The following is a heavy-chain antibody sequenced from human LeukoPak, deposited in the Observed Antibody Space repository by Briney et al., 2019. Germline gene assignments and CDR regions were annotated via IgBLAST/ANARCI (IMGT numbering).Heavy chain of an antibody. V-gene: IGHV3-23*01. J-gene: IGHJ4*02. CDR2: ISGSGGST. CDR3: ARAWFFDN. D-gene: IGHD3-22*01. Sequence: GGSLRLSCAASGFTFSSYAMSWVRQAPGKGLEWVSAISGSGGSTYYADSVKGRFTISRDNTKNSLYLDIHSLRVEDTGVYYCARAWFFDNWGQGALVAVSS. CDR1: GFTFSSYA.